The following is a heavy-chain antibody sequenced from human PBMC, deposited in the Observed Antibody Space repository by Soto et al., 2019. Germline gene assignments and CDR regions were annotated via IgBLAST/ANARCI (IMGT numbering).Heavy chain of an antibody. Sequence: SETLSLTCTVSDASISSDDYYWTWIRQSPGKGLEWIGNTQYSGSTYYNPSVKSRVTISLDTSKNQFSLKLSSITAADTAMYYSVRPVAGRPAPLGMDIWGPGTTVTGSS. CDR3: VRPVAGRPAPLGMDI. CDR1: DASISSDDYY. V-gene: IGHV4-30-4*01. J-gene: IGHJ6*02. D-gene: IGHD6-6*01. CDR2: TQYSGST.